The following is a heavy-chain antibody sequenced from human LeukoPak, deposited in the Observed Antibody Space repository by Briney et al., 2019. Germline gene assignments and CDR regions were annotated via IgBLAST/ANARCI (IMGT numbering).Heavy chain of an antibody. Sequence: SVKVSCKASGGTFSSYAISWVRQAPGQGLEWMGGIIPIFGTANYAQKFQGRVTITADESTSTAYMELSSLRSEDTAVYYCARVDSNTRLEGLGFDPWGQGTLVTVSS. V-gene: IGHV1-69*13. CDR1: GGTFSSYA. J-gene: IGHJ5*02. D-gene: IGHD4-11*01. CDR3: ARVDSNTRLEGLGFDP. CDR2: IIPIFGTA.